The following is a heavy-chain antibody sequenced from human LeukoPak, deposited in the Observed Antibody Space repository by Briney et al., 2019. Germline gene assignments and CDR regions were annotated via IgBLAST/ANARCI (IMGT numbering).Heavy chain of an antibody. Sequence: GGSLRLSCAASRFTFSYFAMHWVRQAPGKGREWVAVLSDEGSNKFYADSVKGRFTISRDNSKNTLFLQMSSLRTEDTAVYYCASPYSGYDYNFAHWGQGTLVTVSS. J-gene: IGHJ4*02. V-gene: IGHV3-30*03. CDR1: RFTFSYFA. D-gene: IGHD5-12*01. CDR3: ASPYSGYDYNFAH. CDR2: LSDEGSNK.